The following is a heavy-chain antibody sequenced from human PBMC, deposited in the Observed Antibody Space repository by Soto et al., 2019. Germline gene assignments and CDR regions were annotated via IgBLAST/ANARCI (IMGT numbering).Heavy chain of an antibody. CDR2: IYYSGST. CDR3: ARAITIFGAVYYYYMDV. Sequence: SETLSLTCTVSGGSISSGGYYWSWIRQHPGKGLEWIGYIYYSGSTNYNPSLKSRVTISVDTSKNQFSLKLSSVTAADTAVYYCARAITIFGAVYYYYMDVWGKGTTVTVSS. D-gene: IGHD3-3*01. V-gene: IGHV4-61*08. CDR1: GGSISSGGYY. J-gene: IGHJ6*03.